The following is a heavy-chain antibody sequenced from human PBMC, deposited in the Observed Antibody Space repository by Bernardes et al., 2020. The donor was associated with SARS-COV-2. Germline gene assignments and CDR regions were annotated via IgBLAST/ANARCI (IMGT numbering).Heavy chain of an antibody. D-gene: IGHD3-22*01. V-gene: IGHV1-18*01. J-gene: IGHJ4*02. Sequence: ASVKVSCQTSGYTFTNFGVDWVRQAPGQGLEWMGWISGNNISTTYAQKFRDRVTMTIDTSTSTAYMEVRSLRSDDTAVYYCARGPRKVYDSPERLLDYWGQGTLVIVSS. CDR2: ISGNNIST. CDR3: ARGPRKVYDSPERLLDY. CDR1: GYTFTNFG.